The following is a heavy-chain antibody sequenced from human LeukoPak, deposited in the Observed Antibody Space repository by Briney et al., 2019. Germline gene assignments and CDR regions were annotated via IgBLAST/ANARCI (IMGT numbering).Heavy chain of an antibody. V-gene: IGHV3-23*01. CDR3: AKDLRGSYQEDAFDI. D-gene: IGHD1-26*01. J-gene: IGHJ3*02. CDR1: GFTFSIYA. CDR2: ISGRGGST. Sequence: GGSLRLSCAASGFTFSIYAMTWVRQAPGKGLDWVSAISGRGGSTYYADSVKGRFTISRDNSKNTLYLQMNSLRAEDTAVYYCAKDLRGSYQEDAFDIWGQGTMVTVSS.